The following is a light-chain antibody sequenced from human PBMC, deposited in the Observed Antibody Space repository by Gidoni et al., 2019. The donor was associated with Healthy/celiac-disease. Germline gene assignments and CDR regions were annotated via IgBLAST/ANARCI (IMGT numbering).Light chain of an antibody. J-gene: IGKJ4*01. Sequence: DIVLTQSPATLSSSPGERPTLPCRASQFISSYLAWYQQKPGQAPRPLIYDAPNRATGIPARCSGSGSGTNYTLTISSREPEDFAVDYCQQRSNWPPLTFGGGTKVEIK. V-gene: IGKV3-11*01. CDR3: QQRSNWPPLT. CDR1: QFISSY. CDR2: DAP.